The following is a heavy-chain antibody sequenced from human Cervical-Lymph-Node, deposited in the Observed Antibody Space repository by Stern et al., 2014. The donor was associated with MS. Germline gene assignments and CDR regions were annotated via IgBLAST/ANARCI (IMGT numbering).Heavy chain of an antibody. D-gene: IGHD6-13*01. Sequence: QVQLQESGPGLVKPSETLSLTCTVSGVSISSYYWSWIRQPPGKGLEWIGYLYYSGSSSYTPSLKSRVTMSVDTSRSQVSLKLSSVTAADTAVYYCARDVGMDSWGQGTLVTVSS. CDR1: GVSISSYY. CDR2: LYYSGSS. CDR3: ARDVGMDS. V-gene: IGHV4-59*01. J-gene: IGHJ5*01.